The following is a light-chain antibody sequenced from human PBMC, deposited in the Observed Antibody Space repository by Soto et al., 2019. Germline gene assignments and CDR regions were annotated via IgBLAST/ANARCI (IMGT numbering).Light chain of an antibody. CDR1: NSDVGGYNF. V-gene: IGLV2-11*01. CDR2: DVN. J-gene: IGLJ1*01. CDR3: SSYTTSNTYV. Sequence: QSALTQPRSVSGSPGQSVTISCTGTNSDVGGYNFVSWYQQHPGKAPKLIIFDVNKRPSGVPDRFSGSKSGNTASLTISGLQAEDEAEYYCSSYTTSNTYVFGTGTKVTVL.